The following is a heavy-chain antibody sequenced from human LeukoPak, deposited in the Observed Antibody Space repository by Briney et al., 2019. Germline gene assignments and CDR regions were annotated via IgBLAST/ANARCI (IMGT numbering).Heavy chain of an antibody. V-gene: IGHV3-30*01. D-gene: IGHD3-22*01. CDR1: GFTFSIYA. CDR2: IAYDGGDK. Sequence: PGGSLRLSCAASGFTFSIYAMHWVRQAPGKGLEWVAVIAYDGGDKYYADSVKGRFTISRDNSKNTLDLQMNNLRAEDTAVYYCARGYYDSSGYYYDDWGQGTLVTVSS. CDR3: ARGYYDSSGYYYDD. J-gene: IGHJ4*02.